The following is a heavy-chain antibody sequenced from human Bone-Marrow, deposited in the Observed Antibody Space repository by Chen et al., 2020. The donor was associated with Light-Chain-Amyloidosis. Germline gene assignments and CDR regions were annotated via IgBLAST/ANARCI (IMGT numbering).Heavy chain of an antibody. CDR2: IYYSGST. CDR3: AREAYSYGQTWYFDL. CDR1: GGSVSSGSYY. Sequence: QVQLQESGPGLVKPSETLSLTCTVSGGSVSSGSYYWSWIRQPPGKGLEWIGYIYYSGSTNYNPSLKSRVTISVDTSKNQFSLKLSSVTAADTAVYYCAREAYSYGQTWYFDLWGRGTLVTVSS. J-gene: IGHJ2*01. V-gene: IGHV4-61*01. D-gene: IGHD5-18*01.